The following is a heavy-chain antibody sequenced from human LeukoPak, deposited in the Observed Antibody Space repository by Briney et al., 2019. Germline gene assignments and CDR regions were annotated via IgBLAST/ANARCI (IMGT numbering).Heavy chain of an antibody. CDR2: IWYDGSNK. CDR1: GFTFSSYG. Sequence: GSLRLSCAASGFTFSSYGMHWVRQAPGKGLEWVAVIWYDGSNKYYADSVKGRFTISRDNSKNTLYLQMNSLRAEDTAVYYCAVMGRAVSPKDYGDYGPDGGNFDYWGQGTLVTVSS. CDR3: AVMGRAVSPKDYGDYGPDGGNFDY. V-gene: IGHV3-33*01. D-gene: IGHD4-17*01. J-gene: IGHJ4*02.